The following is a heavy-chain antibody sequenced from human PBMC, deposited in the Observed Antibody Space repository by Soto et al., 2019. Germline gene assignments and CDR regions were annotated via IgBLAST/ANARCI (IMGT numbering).Heavy chain of an antibody. CDR3: AKDRGYDFWSGYYNY. D-gene: IGHD3-3*01. Sequence: PGGSLRLSCAASGFTFSSYAMSWVRQAPGKGLEWVPAISGSGGSTYYADSVKGRFTISRDNSKNTLYLQMNSLRAEDTAVYYCAKDRGYDFWSGYYNYWGQGTLVTVSS. V-gene: IGHV3-23*01. CDR2: ISGSGGST. J-gene: IGHJ4*02. CDR1: GFTFSSYA.